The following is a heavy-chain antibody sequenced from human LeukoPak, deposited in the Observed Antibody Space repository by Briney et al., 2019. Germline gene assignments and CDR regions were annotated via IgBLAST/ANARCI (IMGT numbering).Heavy chain of an antibody. D-gene: IGHD3-10*01. CDR1: GFTFSSYG. CDR2: ITGNGGDT. J-gene: IGHJ4*02. V-gene: IGHV3-23*01. CDR3: ARDYTYYYGSGSYFYYFDY. Sequence: GGTLRLSCAASGFTFSSYGMSWVRQAPGKGLEWVAAITGNGGDTRYAHSVKGRFTISRDNSKNTLYLQMNSLRAEDTAVYYCARDYTYYYGSGSYFYYFDYWGQGTLVTVSS.